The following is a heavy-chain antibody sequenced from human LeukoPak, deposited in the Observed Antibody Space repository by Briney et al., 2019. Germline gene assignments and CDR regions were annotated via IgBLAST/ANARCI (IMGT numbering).Heavy chain of an antibody. J-gene: IGHJ4*02. CDR2: IYYSGST. V-gene: IGHV4-59*01. CDR1: GGSISSYY. D-gene: IGHD5-24*01. Sequence: SETLSLTCTVSGGSISSYYWSWIRQPPGKGLEWIGYIYYSGSTNYNPSLKSRVTISVDTSKNQFSLKLSSVTVADTAVYYCASSQGDGYNPYYFDYWGQGTLVTVSS. CDR3: ASSQGDGYNPYYFDY.